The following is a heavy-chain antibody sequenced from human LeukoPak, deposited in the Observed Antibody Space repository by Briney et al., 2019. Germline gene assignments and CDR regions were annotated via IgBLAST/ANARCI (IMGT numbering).Heavy chain of an antibody. CDR1: GGSLSSYH. V-gene: IGHV4-59*01. J-gene: IGHJ4*02. CDR2: IYYSGRN. CDR3: ARVPMATALPPPCYFDY. Sequence: NPSETLSLTCTVSGGSLSSYHWSCTRQPPGEGLEWIGYIYYSGRNNYNPSLKSRVTISVDASKNQFSLKLSSVTAADTAVYYCARVPMATALPPPCYFDYWGQGTLVTVSS. D-gene: IGHD5-24*01.